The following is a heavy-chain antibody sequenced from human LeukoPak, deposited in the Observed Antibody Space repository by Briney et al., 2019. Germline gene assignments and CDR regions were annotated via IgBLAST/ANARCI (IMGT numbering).Heavy chain of an antibody. J-gene: IGHJ5*02. Sequence: SETLSLTCAVYGGSFSGYYWSWIRQPPGKGLEWIGSIYYSGSTYYNPSLKSRVTISVDTSKNQFSLKLSSVTAADTAVYYCARRTRYYYDSSGYSPSQWFDPWGQGTLVTVSS. CDR1: GGSFSGYY. V-gene: IGHV4-34*01. D-gene: IGHD3-22*01. CDR3: ARRTRYYYDSSGYSPSQWFDP. CDR2: IYYSGST.